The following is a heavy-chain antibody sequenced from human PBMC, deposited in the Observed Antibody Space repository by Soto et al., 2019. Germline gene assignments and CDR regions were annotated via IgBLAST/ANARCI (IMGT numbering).Heavy chain of an antibody. Sequence: QVQLVESGGGVVQPGTSLRLSCAASGFTFRSYGMHWVRKPPAKGLRGWAVISNDGSNKYLADSVKGRLALSRDNSRNTLYLQINSLRVEDTAVYYCGKDTLDCSGGDCPLYYYYGMDVWGQGTTVTVSS. V-gene: IGHV3-30*18. CDR1: GFTFRSYG. D-gene: IGHD2-15*01. J-gene: IGHJ6*02. CDR3: GKDTLDCSGGDCPLYYYYGMDV. CDR2: ISNDGSNK.